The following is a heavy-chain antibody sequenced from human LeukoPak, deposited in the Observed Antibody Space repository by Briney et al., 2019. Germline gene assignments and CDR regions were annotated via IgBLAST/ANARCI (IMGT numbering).Heavy chain of an antibody. Sequence: SETLSLTCTVSGYSISSGYYWGWIRQPPGKGLEWIGSIYHSGSTYYNPSLKSRVTISVDTSKNQFSLKLSSVTAADTAVYYCARAHGDYVWDWGQGTLVTVSS. CDR1: GYSISSGYY. CDR2: IYHSGST. J-gene: IGHJ4*02. CDR3: ARAHGDYVWD. V-gene: IGHV4-38-2*02. D-gene: IGHD4-17*01.